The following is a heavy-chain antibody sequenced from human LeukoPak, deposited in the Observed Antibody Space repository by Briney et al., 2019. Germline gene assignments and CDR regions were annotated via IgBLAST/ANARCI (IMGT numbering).Heavy chain of an antibody. CDR1: GGSISSYY. Sequence: PSETLSLTCTVPGGSISSYYWSWIRQPPGKGLEWIGYIYYSGSTNYNPSLKSRVTISVDTSKNQFSLKLSSVTAADTAVYYCAGFNTPSYYYYGMDVWGQGTTVTVSS. J-gene: IGHJ6*02. CDR3: AGFNTPSYYYYGMDV. D-gene: IGHD2-2*02. V-gene: IGHV4-59*01. CDR2: IYYSGST.